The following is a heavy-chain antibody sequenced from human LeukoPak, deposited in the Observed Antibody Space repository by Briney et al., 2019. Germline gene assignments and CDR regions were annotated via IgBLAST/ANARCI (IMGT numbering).Heavy chain of an antibody. V-gene: IGHV3-21*01. CDR2: ISTSSSDI. CDR1: EFTFSSYS. CDR3: ARGYCSGGSCYWNWFDP. D-gene: IGHD2-15*01. J-gene: IGHJ5*02. Sequence: GGSLRLSCAASEFTFSSYSMSWVRQGPGKGLEWVSSISTSSSDIYYADSVRGRFTISRDNAKNSLYLQMNSLRAEDTAIYYCARGYCSGGSCYWNWFDPWGQGTLVTV.